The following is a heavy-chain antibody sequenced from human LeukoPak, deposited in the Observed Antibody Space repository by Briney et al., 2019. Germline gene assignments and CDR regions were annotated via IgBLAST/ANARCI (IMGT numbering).Heavy chain of an antibody. CDR2: ISGSGGST. D-gene: IGHD6-25*01. CDR3: AKGSAAGRPYYFDY. V-gene: IGHV3-23*01. Sequence: GSLRLSCAASGFTFSSYAMNWVRQAPGKGLEWVSAISGSGGSTYYADSVKGRFTISKDSSKTILYLQMNSLRAEGAAVYFCAKGSAAGRPYYFDYWGRGTLVTVSS. CDR1: GFTFSSYA. J-gene: IGHJ4*02.